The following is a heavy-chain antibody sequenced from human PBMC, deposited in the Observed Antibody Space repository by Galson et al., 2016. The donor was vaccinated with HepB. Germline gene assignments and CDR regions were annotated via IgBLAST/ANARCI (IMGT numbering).Heavy chain of an antibody. CDR2: ISGGGSTT. CDR3: AKHRRYTSGYYFDS. CDR1: GFTFNSYA. V-gene: IGHV3-23*01. D-gene: IGHD6-19*01. J-gene: IGHJ4*02. Sequence: SLRLSCAASGFTFNSYAMTWVRLTPGKGLEWVSTISGGGSTTNYADSVKGRFSITRDNSKDTLHLYMSTLIPEDTAVYYCAKHRRYTSGYYFDSWGQGTLVTVSS.